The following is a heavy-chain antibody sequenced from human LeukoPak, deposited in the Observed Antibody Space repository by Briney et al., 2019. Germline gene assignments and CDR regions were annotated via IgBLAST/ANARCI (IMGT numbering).Heavy chain of an antibody. J-gene: IGHJ3*02. V-gene: IGHV4-4*07. CDR2: IYTGGST. Sequence: SETLSLTCTVSGGSISSYYWSWIRQPAGKGLEWIGRIYTGGSTNYNPSLKSRVTISVDKSKTQFSLKLSSVTAADTAMYYCATAMATYSGTFDIWGQGTMVTVSS. CDR1: GGSISSYY. D-gene: IGHD5-24*01. CDR3: ATAMATYSGTFDI.